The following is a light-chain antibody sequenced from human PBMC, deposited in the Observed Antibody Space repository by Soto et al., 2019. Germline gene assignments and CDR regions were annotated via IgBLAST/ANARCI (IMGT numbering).Light chain of an antibody. CDR3: SSYTGGNPSYV. V-gene: IGLV2-8*01. Sequence: QSALTQPPSASGSPGQSVTISCTGTSSDVGGYDYVSWYQQHPGKAPKLMIYEVTIRPSGVSDRFSGSKSGNTASLTVSGLQAEDEADYYCSSYTGGNPSYVFGTGTKGTV. J-gene: IGLJ1*01. CDR1: SSDVGGYDY. CDR2: EVT.